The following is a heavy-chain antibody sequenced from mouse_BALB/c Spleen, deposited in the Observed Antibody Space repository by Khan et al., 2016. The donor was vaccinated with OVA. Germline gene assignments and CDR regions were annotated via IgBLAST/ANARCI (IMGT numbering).Heavy chain of an antibody. Sequence: QVQLQQSGAELMKPGASVKISCKATGYTFSSYWMDWVKQRPGHGLEWIGEILPGSGSTKYNEKFKGKATFTAATSSNTAYMHISSLTSADSAVYYCARLEAIYDGYYHFSWFPYWVQGTLVTVSA. D-gene: IGHD2-3*01. CDR1: GYTFSSYW. V-gene: IGHV1-9*01. J-gene: IGHJ3*01. CDR3: ARLEAIYDGYYHFSWFPY. CDR2: ILPGSGST.